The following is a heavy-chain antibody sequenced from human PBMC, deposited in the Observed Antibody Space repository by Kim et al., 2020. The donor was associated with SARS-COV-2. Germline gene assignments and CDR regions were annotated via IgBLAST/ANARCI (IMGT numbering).Heavy chain of an antibody. Sequence: ASVKVSCKASGYTFTSYYMHWVRQAPGQGLEWMGIINPSGGSTSYAQKFQGRVTMTRDTSTSTVYMELSSLRSEDTAVYYCARGPYYYGSGSYYTLSDINPYYYYYGMDVWGQGTTVTVSS. V-gene: IGHV1-46*01. CDR3: ARGPYYYGSGSYYTLSDINPYYYYYGMDV. CDR2: INPSGGST. J-gene: IGHJ6*02. D-gene: IGHD3-10*01. CDR1: GYTFTSYY.